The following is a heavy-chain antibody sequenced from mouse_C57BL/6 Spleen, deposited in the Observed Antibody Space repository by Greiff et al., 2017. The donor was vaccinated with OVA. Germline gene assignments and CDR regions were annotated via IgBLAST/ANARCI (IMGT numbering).Heavy chain of an antibody. V-gene: IGHV1-75*01. CDR3: ARRNGSTRYFDY. J-gene: IGHJ2*01. CDR2: IFPGSGST. D-gene: IGHD1-1*01. CDR1: GYTFTDYY. Sequence: QVHVKQSGPELVKPGASVKISCKASGYTFTDYYINWVKQRPGQGLEWIGWIFPGSGSTYYNEKFKGKATLTVDKSSSTAYMLLSSLTSEDSAVYFCARRNGSTRYFDYWGQGTTLTVSS.